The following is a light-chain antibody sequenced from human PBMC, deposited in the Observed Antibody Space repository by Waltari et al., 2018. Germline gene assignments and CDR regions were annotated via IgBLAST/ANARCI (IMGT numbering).Light chain of an antibody. CDR2: IDN. CDR3: ATWDDSLNAWV. CDR1: SSNIGRNT. Sequence: QSVLTQPPSASGTHGQRVTMSCSGSSSNIGRNTVTWYQQLPGTAPKLLIYIDNQRPSGVPDRFSGSRSGTSASLAISGLQSEDEADYHCATWDDSLNAWVFGGGTKLTVL. J-gene: IGLJ3*02. V-gene: IGLV1-44*01.